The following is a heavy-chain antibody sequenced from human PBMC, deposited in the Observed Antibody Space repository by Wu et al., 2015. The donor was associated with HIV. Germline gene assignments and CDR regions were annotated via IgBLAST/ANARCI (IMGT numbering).Heavy chain of an antibody. CDR2: INPNSGGT. V-gene: IGHV1-2*02. CDR1: GYTFTGYY. Sequence: QVQLVQSGAEVKKPGASVKVSCKASGYTFTGYYMHWVRQAPGQGLEWMGWINPNSGGTNYAQKFQGRVTMTRDTSISTAYMELSRLRSDDTAVYYCARAPMAAAGPTGTYYFDYWGQGTLVTVSS. D-gene: IGHD6-13*01. CDR3: ARAPMAAAGPTGTYYFDY. J-gene: IGHJ4*02.